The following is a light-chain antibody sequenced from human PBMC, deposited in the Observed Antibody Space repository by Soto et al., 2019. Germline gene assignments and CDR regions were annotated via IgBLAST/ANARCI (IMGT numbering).Light chain of an antibody. CDR1: KLGDKY. CDR2: QDS. Sequence: SYELTQPPSVSVSPGQTASITCSGDKLGDKYACWYQQKPGQSPVLVIYQDSKRPSGNPERFSGSNSGNTATLTISGTQAMDEADYYCQAWDSSTLVVFGGGTQLTVL. CDR3: QAWDSSTLVV. J-gene: IGLJ2*01. V-gene: IGLV3-1*01.